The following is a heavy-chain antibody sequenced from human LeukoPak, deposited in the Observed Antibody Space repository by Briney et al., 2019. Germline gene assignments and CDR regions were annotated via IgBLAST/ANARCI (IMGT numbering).Heavy chain of an antibody. V-gene: IGHV3-21*01. D-gene: IGHD3-3*01. CDR1: GFXFSSYS. J-gene: IGHJ5*02. CDR3: ARAPSRSEQFDP. Sequence: PGGSLRLSCAASGFXFSSYSINWVRQAPGKGLEWVSSISTSSSYIYYADSVKGRFTISRDNAKNSLYLQMNSLRVEDTAVYYCARAPSRSEQFDPWGQGTLVTVSS. CDR2: ISTSSSYI.